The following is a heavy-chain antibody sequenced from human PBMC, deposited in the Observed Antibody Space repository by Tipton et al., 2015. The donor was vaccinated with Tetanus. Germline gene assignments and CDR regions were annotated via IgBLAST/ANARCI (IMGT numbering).Heavy chain of an antibody. V-gene: IGHV4-30-4*08. J-gene: IGHJ6*02. CDR1: GVSVMSGEYF. CDR3: ARHKDYYFYVMDV. Sequence: TLSLTCTVSGVSVMSGEYFWSWVRHLPGKGLEAIGNTQFSGGTYYDPSLKSRATISIDMSKNQFSLKLTSVTAADTAVYYCARHKDYYFYVMDVWGQGTTVTVSS. CDR2: TQFSGGT.